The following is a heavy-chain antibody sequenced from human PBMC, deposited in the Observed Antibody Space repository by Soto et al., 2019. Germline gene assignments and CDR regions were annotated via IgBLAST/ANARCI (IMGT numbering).Heavy chain of an antibody. D-gene: IGHD5-18*01. Sequence: EVQLEESGGALVQPGRSLRLSCAASGFTFDDYAMYWVRQVLGKGLEWVSSISWNSGNIGYADSVKGRFTTSRDNAETSLYLQMYILRPEDTDLYYCVRSKGGYSYGTPFDYWGQGTLVTVSS. J-gene: IGHJ4*02. CDR1: GFTFDDYA. V-gene: IGHV3-9*01. CDR3: VRSKGGYSYGTPFDY. CDR2: ISWNSGNI.